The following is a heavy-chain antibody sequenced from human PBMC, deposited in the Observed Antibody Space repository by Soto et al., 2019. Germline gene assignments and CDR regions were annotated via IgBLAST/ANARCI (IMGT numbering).Heavy chain of an antibody. J-gene: IGHJ3*02. D-gene: IGHD4-17*01. CDR2: IYISGIT. CDR3: AREPTVTTAGYEAFDM. CDR1: GGSITSNTYY. Sequence: QVQLQESGPGLVKPSQTLSLTCSVSGGSITSNTYYWSWIRQHPGKGLEWIGYIYISGITYYNPSLKSRVTISIFTSKNQFSLQLHSVTAADTAVYYCAREPTVTTAGYEAFDMWGQGTMVTVSA. V-gene: IGHV4-31*03.